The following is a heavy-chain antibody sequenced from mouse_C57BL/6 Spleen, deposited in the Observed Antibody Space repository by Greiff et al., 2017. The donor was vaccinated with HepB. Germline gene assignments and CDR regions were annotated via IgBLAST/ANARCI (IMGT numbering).Heavy chain of an antibody. V-gene: IGHV1-26*01. CDR2: INPNNGGT. J-gene: IGHJ3*01. Sequence: EVKLQQSGPELVKPGASVKISCKASGYTFTDYYMNWVKQSHGKSLEWIGDINPNNGGTSYNQKFKGKATLTVDKSSSTAYMELRSLTSEDSAVYYCARRQLRPWFAYWGQGTLVTVSA. CDR3: ARRQLRPWFAY. CDR1: GYTFTDYY. D-gene: IGHD3-2*02.